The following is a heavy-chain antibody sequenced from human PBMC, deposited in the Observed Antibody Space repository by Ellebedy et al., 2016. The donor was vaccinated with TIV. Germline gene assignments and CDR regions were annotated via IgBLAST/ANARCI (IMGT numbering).Heavy chain of an antibody. V-gene: IGHV4-61*02. CDR1: GGSISSGSYY. CDR3: ARERYFDWLARDRYYFDY. J-gene: IGHJ4*02. Sequence: SETLSLTXTVSGGSISSGSYYWSWIRQPAGKGLEWIGRIYTSGSTNYNPSLKSRVTMSVDTSKNQFSLKLSSVTAADTAVYYCARERYFDWLARDRYYFDYWGQGTLVTVSS. CDR2: IYTSGST. D-gene: IGHD3-9*01.